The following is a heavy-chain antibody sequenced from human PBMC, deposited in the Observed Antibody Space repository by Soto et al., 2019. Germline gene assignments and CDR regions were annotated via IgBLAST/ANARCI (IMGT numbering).Heavy chain of an antibody. Sequence: GGSLRLSCAASGFTFSSYAMSWVRQAPGEGLEWVSAISGSGGSTYYADSVKGRFTISRDNSKNRLYLQMNSLRAEDTAVYYCAKFGYCSGGSCYDFDYWGQGTLVTVSS. J-gene: IGHJ4*02. CDR3: AKFGYCSGGSCYDFDY. D-gene: IGHD2-15*01. CDR1: GFTFSSYA. V-gene: IGHV3-23*01. CDR2: ISGSGGST.